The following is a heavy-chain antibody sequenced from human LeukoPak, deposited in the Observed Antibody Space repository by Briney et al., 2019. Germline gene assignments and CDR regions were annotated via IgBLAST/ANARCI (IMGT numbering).Heavy chain of an antibody. CDR2: VSSGSSTI. CDR3: ARDLLGWELHYFDY. D-gene: IGHD1-26*01. CDR1: GFTFSDYY. V-gene: IGHV3-11*04. J-gene: IGHJ4*02. Sequence: GGSLRLSCAASGFTFSDYYMSWIRQAPGKALEWVSYVSSGSSTIYYADSVKGRFTVSRDNAKNSLYLQMNSLRAEDTAVYYCARDLLGWELHYFDYWGQGTLVTVSS.